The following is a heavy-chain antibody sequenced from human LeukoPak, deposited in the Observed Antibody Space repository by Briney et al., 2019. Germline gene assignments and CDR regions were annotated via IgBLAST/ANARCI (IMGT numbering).Heavy chain of an antibody. CDR3: AREDFDY. CDR2: ISSSSSTI. J-gene: IGHJ4*02. CDR1: GFTFSTYW. Sequence: GGSLRLSCAASGFTFSTYWMSWVRQAPGKGLEWVSYISSSSSTIYYADSVKGRFTISRDNAKNSLYLQMNSLRAEDTAVYYCAREDFDYWGQGTLVTVSS. V-gene: IGHV3-48*01.